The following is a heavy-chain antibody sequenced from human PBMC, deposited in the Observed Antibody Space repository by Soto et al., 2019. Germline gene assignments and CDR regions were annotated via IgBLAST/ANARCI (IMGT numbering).Heavy chain of an antibody. J-gene: IGHJ6*03. V-gene: IGHV4-34*01. CDR1: GGSFSGYY. Sequence: SETLSLTYAVYGGSFSGYYWSWIRQPPGKGLEWIGEINHSGSTNYNPSLKSRVTISVDTSKNQFSLKLSSVTAADTAVYYCARKSTYYYYYYLDVWGKGTTVTVSS. CDR3: ARKSTYYYYYYLDV. CDR2: INHSGST.